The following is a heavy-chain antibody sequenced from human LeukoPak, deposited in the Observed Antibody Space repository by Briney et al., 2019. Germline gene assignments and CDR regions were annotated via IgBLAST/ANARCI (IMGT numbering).Heavy chain of an antibody. CDR2: VSDSGTRT. V-gene: IGHV3-23*01. CDR1: GFTFSSYA. Sequence: GGSLRLSCAASGFTFSSYAMTWVRQAPGKGLEWVSAVSDSGTRTFYADSVKGRFAISRDNSRNTLFLQMNSLRADGTAVYYCARPGCGGNCYYRMDVWGKGTTVTVSS. D-gene: IGHD2-21*01. CDR3: ARPGCGGNCYYRMDV. J-gene: IGHJ6*04.